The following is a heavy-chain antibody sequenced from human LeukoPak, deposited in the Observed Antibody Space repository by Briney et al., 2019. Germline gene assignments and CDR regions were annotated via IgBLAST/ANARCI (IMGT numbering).Heavy chain of an antibody. D-gene: IGHD3-10*01. CDR2: ISWNGYST. CDR3: ARVRGVVRGVIDAFDI. CDR1: GFSFGGYT. J-gene: IGHJ3*02. Sequence: GGSLRLSCAASGFSFGGYTMHWVRQAPGKGLEWVSLISWNGYSTSYGDSVKGRFTISRDNSKNTLYLQMNSLRAEDTAVYYCARVRGVVRGVIDAFDIWGQGTMVTVSS. V-gene: IGHV3-43*01.